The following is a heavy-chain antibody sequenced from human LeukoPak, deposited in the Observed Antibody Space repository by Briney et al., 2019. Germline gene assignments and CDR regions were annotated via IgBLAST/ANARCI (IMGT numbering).Heavy chain of an antibody. CDR1: GGTFSSYA. D-gene: IGHD1-26*01. Sequence: SVKVSCKVSGGTFSSYAISWVRQAPGQGLEWMGGIIPIFGTANYAQKFQGRVTITADESTSTAYMELSSLRSEDTAVYYCARGTQGLYSGSYQFDYWGQGTLVTVSS. CDR2: IIPIFGTA. J-gene: IGHJ4*02. CDR3: ARGTQGLYSGSYQFDY. V-gene: IGHV1-69*13.